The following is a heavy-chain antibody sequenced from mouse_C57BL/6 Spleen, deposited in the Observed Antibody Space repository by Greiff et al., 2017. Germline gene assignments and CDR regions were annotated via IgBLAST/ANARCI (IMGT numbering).Heavy chain of an antibody. CDR1: GYTFTSYW. CDR2: IYPGSGST. CDR3: AREGTVGDTYYFDY. J-gene: IGHJ2*01. Sequence: QVQLQQPGAELVKPGASVKMSCKASGYTFTSYWITWVKQRPGQGLEWIGDIYPGSGSTNYNEKFKGKATLTVDTSSSTAYMQLSSLTSEDSAVYYCAREGTVGDTYYFDYWGQGTPRTVSS. D-gene: IGHD1-1*01. V-gene: IGHV1-55*01.